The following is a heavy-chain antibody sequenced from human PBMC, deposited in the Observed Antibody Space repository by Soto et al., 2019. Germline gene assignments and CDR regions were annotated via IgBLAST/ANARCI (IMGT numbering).Heavy chain of an antibody. Sequence: GASVKVSCKVSGYTLTELSMHWVRQAPGKGIEWMGGFDPEDGETIYAQKFQGRVTMTEDTSTDTAYMELSSLRSEDTAVYYCATSYYYDIIGYYRLGRFDYWGQGTLVTGSS. CDR3: ATSYYYDIIGYYRLGRFDY. J-gene: IGHJ4*02. V-gene: IGHV1-24*01. CDR2: FDPEDGET. CDR1: GYTLTELS. D-gene: IGHD3-22*01.